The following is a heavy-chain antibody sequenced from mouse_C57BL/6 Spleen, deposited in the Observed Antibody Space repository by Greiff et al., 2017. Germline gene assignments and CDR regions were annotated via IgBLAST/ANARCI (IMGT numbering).Heavy chain of an antibody. J-gene: IGHJ2*01. D-gene: IGHD1-1*01. CDR3: ARHGVLRDYFDY. CDR2: ISGGGGNT. Sequence: VESGGGLVKPGGSLKLSCAASGFTFSSYTMSWVRQTPEKRLEWVATISGGGGNTYYPDSVKGRFTISRDNAKNTLYLQMSSLRSEDTALYYCARHGVLRDYFDYWGQGTTLTVSS. CDR1: GFTFSSYT. V-gene: IGHV5-9*01.